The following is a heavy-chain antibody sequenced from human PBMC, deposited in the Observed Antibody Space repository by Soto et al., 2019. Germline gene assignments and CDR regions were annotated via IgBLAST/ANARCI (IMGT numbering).Heavy chain of an antibody. J-gene: IGHJ4*02. Sequence: GGSLRLSCAASGFTFINYAMTWVRQAPGKGLEWVSTISGSGESTYYADSVKGRFTISRDNSKNTLYLQMNSLRAADMAIYYCAKGQDCSGGSCYLDYWGQGALVTVSS. V-gene: IGHV3-23*01. D-gene: IGHD2-15*01. CDR1: GFTFINYA. CDR3: AKGQDCSGGSCYLDY. CDR2: ISGSGEST.